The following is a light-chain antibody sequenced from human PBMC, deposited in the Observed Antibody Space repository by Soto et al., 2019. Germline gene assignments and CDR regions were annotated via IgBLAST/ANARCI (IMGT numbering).Light chain of an antibody. CDR1: QSVSSF. J-gene: IGKJ5*01. Sequence: EIVMTQSPATLSVSPGARATLSCRAGQSVSSFLAWFQQKSGQAPRLLIYGASNRATGIPARFSGSGSGTDFTLTISSLEPEDFAVYYCQQRTNWPPSITFGQGTRLEIK. V-gene: IGKV3-11*01. CDR3: QQRTNWPPSIT. CDR2: GAS.